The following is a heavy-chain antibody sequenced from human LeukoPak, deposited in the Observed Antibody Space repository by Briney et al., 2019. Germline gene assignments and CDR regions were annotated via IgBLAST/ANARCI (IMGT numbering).Heavy chain of an antibody. CDR2: IYYSGNT. V-gene: IGHV4-39*07. D-gene: IGHD3-3*01. Sequence: PSETLSLTCTVSGGSIRRSGYYWGWIRQPPGKGLEWIGSIYYSGNTYYNPSLKSRVTISVDTSKNQFSLKLNSVTAADTAVYYCARDGRVTSQEHWGQGTLVTVSS. J-gene: IGHJ4*02. CDR1: GGSIRRSGYY. CDR3: ARDGRVTSQEH.